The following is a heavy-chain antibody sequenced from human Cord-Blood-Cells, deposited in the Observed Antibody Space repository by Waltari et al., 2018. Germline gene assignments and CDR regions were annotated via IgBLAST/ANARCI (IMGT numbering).Heavy chain of an antibody. Sequence: QLQLQESGPGLVKPSETLSLTCTVSGGSISSSSYYWGWIRQPPGKGLEWIGSIYYSGSTYYNPSLKRRVTISVDTSKNQFSLKLSSVTAADTAVYYCARQEGRYYDFWSGYYRAFDYWGQGTLVTVSS. CDR1: GGSISSSSYY. CDR2: IYYSGST. J-gene: IGHJ4*02. V-gene: IGHV4-39*01. CDR3: ARQEGRYYDFWSGYYRAFDY. D-gene: IGHD3-3*01.